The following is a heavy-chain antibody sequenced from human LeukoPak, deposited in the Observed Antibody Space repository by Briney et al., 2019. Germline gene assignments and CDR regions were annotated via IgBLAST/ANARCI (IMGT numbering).Heavy chain of an antibody. Sequence: GGSLSLSCAASGFTFSTYAMNWVRQAPGKGLEWVSTLSNTGGTTYYADSVKGRFTISRDNSKNTLSLQMNSLGVEDTAVYFCARTPKTGSFDYWGQGTLVSVSS. D-gene: IGHD7-27*01. CDR2: LSNTGGTT. CDR1: GFTFSTYA. V-gene: IGHV3-23*01. CDR3: ARTPKTGSFDY. J-gene: IGHJ4*02.